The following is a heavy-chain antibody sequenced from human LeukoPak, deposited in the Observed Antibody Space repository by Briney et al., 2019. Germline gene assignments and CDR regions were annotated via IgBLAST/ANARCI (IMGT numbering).Heavy chain of an antibody. J-gene: IGHJ4*02. CDR1: GGSISSYY. Sequence: SETLSLTCTVSGGSISSYYWSWLRQPPGKGLEWIGYIYSSGSTNYNPSLKSRVTISVDTSKNQFSLKLSSVTAADTAVYYCARPGGYSSGWYRYWSQGTLVTVSS. D-gene: IGHD6-19*01. V-gene: IGHV4-59*01. CDR2: IYSSGST. CDR3: ARPGGYSSGWYRY.